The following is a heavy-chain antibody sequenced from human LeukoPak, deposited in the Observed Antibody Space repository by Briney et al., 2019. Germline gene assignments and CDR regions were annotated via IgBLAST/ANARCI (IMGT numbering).Heavy chain of an antibody. J-gene: IGHJ6*02. Sequence: GGALRLSCADSGDTFSSYGMHRVREAPGKGLEWVAVISNDGSNKYYADSVKGRFTISRDNSKITLYLQMNSLRAEDTAVYYCAKDKGDYFGDYYGMDVWGQGTTVTVSS. CDR3: AKDKGDYFGDYYGMDV. CDR2: ISNDGSNK. D-gene: IGHD2/OR15-2a*01. CDR1: GDTFSSYG. V-gene: IGHV3-30*18.